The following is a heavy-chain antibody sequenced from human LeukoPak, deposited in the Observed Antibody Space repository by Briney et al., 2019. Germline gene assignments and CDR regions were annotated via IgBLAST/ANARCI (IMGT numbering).Heavy chain of an antibody. V-gene: IGHV3-20*04. Sequence: GGSLRLSCAASGFTFDDYGMDWVRQAPGKGLEWVSGIVWNGGSTNYADSVKGRFTISRDNAKNSLYLQMNSFRVEDTAFYYCVRDSPKTAGTYNWFDTWGRGTLVTVSS. CDR3: VRDSPKTAGTYNWFDT. CDR1: GFTFDDYG. CDR2: IVWNGGST. J-gene: IGHJ5*02. D-gene: IGHD2-21*02.